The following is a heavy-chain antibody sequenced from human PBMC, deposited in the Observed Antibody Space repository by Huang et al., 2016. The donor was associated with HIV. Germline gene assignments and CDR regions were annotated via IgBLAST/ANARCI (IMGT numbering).Heavy chain of an antibody. Sequence: EVQLVESGGTVVQPGGSLRLSCAASGFTFTDYSMNWVRQAPGKGLEWVSYISSRSSTVYYADSAKGRFTISRDNAKNSLFLKMNSLRAEDTAVYYCARGYMPPADYWGQGTLVSVSS. CDR1: GFTFTDYS. V-gene: IGHV3-48*01. CDR2: ISSRSSTV. J-gene: IGHJ4*02. CDR3: ARGYMPPADY. D-gene: IGHD1-1*01.